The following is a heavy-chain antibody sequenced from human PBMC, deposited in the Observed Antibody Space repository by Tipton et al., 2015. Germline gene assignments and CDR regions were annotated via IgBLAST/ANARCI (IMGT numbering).Heavy chain of an antibody. CDR3: ARQTTVTTDLDY. CDR2: IYPGDSDT. Sequence: QSGAEVKKPGESLKISCKSSGYSFSTYWIAWVRQMPGKGLEWMGTIYPGDSDTRYSPSFQGQVTISADKSISTAYLQWSSLKTSDTAMYYCARQTTVTTDLDYWGQGTLVTVSS. D-gene: IGHD4-17*01. J-gene: IGHJ4*02. V-gene: IGHV5-51*01. CDR1: GYSFSTYW.